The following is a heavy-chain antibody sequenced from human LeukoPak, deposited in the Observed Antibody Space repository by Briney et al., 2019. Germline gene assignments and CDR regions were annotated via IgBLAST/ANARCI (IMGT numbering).Heavy chain of an antibody. D-gene: IGHD2-2*01. CDR2: IYYRGST. J-gene: IGHJ6*02. V-gene: IGHV4-31*03. Sequence: SQTLSLTCTVSGGSISSGGYYWSWIRQHPGKGLEWIGYIYYRGSTYYNPSLKSRVTISVDTSKNQFSLKLSSVTAADTAVYYCARVSRVVPAAISSYYYYGMDVWGQGTTVTVSS. CDR1: GGSISSGGYY. CDR3: ARVSRVVPAAISSYYYYGMDV.